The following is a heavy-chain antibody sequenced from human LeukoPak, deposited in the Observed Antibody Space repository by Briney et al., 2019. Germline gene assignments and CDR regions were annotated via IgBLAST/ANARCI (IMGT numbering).Heavy chain of an antibody. D-gene: IGHD3-22*01. V-gene: IGHV3-23*01. CDR1: GFTFSSYA. CDR3: EKRFGYSSGYFYLFDY. J-gene: IGHJ4*02. Sequence: GGSLRLSCAASGFTFSSYAMSWVRQAPGKGLEWVSAISGSGGSTYYADSVKGRFTISRDNSKNTLYLQMNSLRAEDTAVYYCEKRFGYSSGYFYLFDYWGQGTLVTVSS. CDR2: ISGSGGST.